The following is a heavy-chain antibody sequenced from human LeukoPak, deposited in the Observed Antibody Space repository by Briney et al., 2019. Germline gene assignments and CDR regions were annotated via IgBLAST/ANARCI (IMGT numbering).Heavy chain of an antibody. J-gene: IGHJ3*02. CDR3: ATACGYSSGYHGGAFDI. CDR2: INPHSGGT. D-gene: IGHD6-19*01. V-gene: IGHV1-2*02. CDR1: GYTFTEYY. Sequence: ASVKVSFKASGYTFTEYYMHWVRQAPGQGLEWMGWINPHSGGTKYAQRFQGRVTMTRDTSINTAYMEVSNLRSDDTAIYYCATACGYSSGYHGGAFDIWGQGTMVTVSS.